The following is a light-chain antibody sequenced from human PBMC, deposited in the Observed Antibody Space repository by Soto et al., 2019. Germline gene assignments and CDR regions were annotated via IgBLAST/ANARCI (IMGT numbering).Light chain of an antibody. Sequence: QSALTQPASVSGSPGQSITISCTGTSSDVGGYNYVSWYQQHPGKAPKLMIYDVSYRPSGVSNRFSGSKSGNTASLTISGVQPEDEADYHCSSYTSSTTLGVVFGGGTKLTVL. CDR3: SSYTSSTTLGVV. CDR2: DVS. J-gene: IGLJ2*01. CDR1: SSDVGGYNY. V-gene: IGLV2-14*03.